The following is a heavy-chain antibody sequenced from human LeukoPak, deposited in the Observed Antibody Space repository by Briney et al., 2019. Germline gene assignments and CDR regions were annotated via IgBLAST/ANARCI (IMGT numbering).Heavy chain of an antibody. Sequence: SETLSLTCTVSGGSISSYYWSWIWQPAGKGLEWIGRIYTSGSTNYNPSLKSRVTMSIDTSKNQFSLKLSSVTAADTAVYYCARGLVATKRFDYWGQGTLVTVSS. V-gene: IGHV4-4*07. CDR2: IYTSGST. CDR3: ARGLVATKRFDY. D-gene: IGHD5-12*01. J-gene: IGHJ4*02. CDR1: GGSISSYY.